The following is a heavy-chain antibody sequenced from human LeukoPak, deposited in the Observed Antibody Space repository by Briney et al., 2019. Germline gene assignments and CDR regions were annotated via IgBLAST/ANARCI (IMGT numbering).Heavy chain of an antibody. V-gene: IGHV4-34*01. CDR1: GGSFSGYY. Sequence: SETLSLTCAVSGGSFSGYYWSWIRQPPGKGLEWIGEINHSGSTNYNPSLKSRVTISVDTSKNQSSLKLSSVTAAYTAVYYCASGGPRTLITDYWGQGTLVTVSS. CDR2: INHSGST. D-gene: IGHD1-7*01. J-gene: IGHJ4*02. CDR3: ASGGPRTLITDY.